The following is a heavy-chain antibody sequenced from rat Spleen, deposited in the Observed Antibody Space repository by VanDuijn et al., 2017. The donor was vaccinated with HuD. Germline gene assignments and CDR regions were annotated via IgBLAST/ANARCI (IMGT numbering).Heavy chain of an antibody. V-gene: IGHV5-25*01. CDR3: TREEAIMPYWYFDF. J-gene: IGHJ1*01. Sequence: EVQLVESGGGLVQPGRSMKLSCAASGFTFSNYGMAWVRQTPTKGLEWVASITNSGGSTYYRDSVKGRFTISRDNAKSTLYLQMDSLRSEDTSTYYCTREEAIMPYWYFDFWGSGTMVAVSS. CDR2: ITNSGGST. CDR1: GFTFSNYG. D-gene: IGHD1-5*01.